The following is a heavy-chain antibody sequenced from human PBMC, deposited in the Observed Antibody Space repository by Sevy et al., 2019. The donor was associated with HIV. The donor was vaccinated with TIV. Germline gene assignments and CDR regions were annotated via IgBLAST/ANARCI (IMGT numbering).Heavy chain of an antibody. J-gene: IGHJ4*02. CDR3: ARQIAAAGTFYFDY. D-gene: IGHD6-13*01. CDR1: GVSINTDHYY. Sequence: SETLSLTCTVSGVSINTDHYYWSWIRQHPGKGLERIGYIYYSGSTYYNPSLKSRLTISIDTSKNQFSLKLTSVTAADTAVYYCARQIAAAGTFYFDYWGQGNLVTVSS. V-gene: IGHV4-31*03. CDR2: IYYSGST.